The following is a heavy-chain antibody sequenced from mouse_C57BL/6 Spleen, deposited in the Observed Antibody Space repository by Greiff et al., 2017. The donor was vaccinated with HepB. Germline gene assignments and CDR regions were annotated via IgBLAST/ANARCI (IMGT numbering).Heavy chain of an antibody. CDR3: ARRGYYGSSYAGAMDY. CDR2: INPNNGGT. Sequence: VQLQQSGPELVKPGASVKISCKASGYTFTDYYMNWVKQSHGKSLEWIGDINPNNGGTSYNQKFKGKATLTVDTSSSTAYMELRSLTSEDSAVYYCARRGYYGSSYAGAMDYWGQGTSVTVSS. CDR1: GYTFTDYY. J-gene: IGHJ4*01. D-gene: IGHD1-1*01. V-gene: IGHV1-26*01.